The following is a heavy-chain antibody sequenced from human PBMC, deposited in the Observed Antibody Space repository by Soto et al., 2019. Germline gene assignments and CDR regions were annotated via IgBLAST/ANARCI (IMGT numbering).Heavy chain of an antibody. V-gene: IGHV1-69*01. J-gene: IGHJ5*02. Sequence: QVQLVQSGAEVKKPGSSVKVSCNASGGTFSSYAISWVRQAPGQGLEWMGGIIPIFGTANYAQKFQGRVTITADESTSTAYMELSSLRSEDTAVYYCARDGMEPYSLDLHTCDPWGQGTLVTVSS. D-gene: IGHD1-26*01. CDR1: GGTFSSYA. CDR2: IIPIFGTA. CDR3: ARDGMEPYSLDLHTCDP.